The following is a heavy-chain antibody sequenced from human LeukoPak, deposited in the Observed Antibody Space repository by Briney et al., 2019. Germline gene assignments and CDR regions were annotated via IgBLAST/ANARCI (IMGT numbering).Heavy chain of an antibody. CDR3: ARRYFDWLRSLDV. CDR2: INHSGST. Sequence: PSETLSLTCAVYGGSFSGYYWSWIRQPPGKGLEWIGEINHSGSTNYNPSLKSRVTISLDTSKNQFSLKLSSVTAADTAVYYCARRYFDWLRSLDVWGKGTTVTIPS. CDR1: GGSFSGYY. V-gene: IGHV4-34*01. D-gene: IGHD3-9*01. J-gene: IGHJ6*04.